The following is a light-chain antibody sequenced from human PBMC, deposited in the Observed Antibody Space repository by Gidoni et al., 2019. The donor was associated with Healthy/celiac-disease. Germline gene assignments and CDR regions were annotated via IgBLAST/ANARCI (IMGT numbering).Light chain of an antibody. CDR1: QSLLHSNGYNY. CDR2: LGS. Sequence: DIVMTQSPLSLPVPPGEPASISCRSSQSLLHSNGYNYLDWYLQKQGQSPQLLIYLGSNRASGVPDRFSGSGSGTDFTLKISRVEAEDVGVYYCMQALQTPTFGQGTKVEIK. V-gene: IGKV2-28*01. J-gene: IGKJ1*01. CDR3: MQALQTPT.